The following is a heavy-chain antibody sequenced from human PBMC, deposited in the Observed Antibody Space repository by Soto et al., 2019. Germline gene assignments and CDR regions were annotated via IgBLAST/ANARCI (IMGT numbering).Heavy chain of an antibody. D-gene: IGHD6-13*01. CDR3: IRHKATRSWYFAY. J-gene: IGHJ4*02. V-gene: IGHV3-73*01. CDR2: IRSKANNYAT. Sequence: GGSLRLSCAASGFTFSASAMHWVRQTSGKGLEWVGRIRSKANNYATEYVASVKGRFTISRDDSKNTAYLQMNSLKAEDTAVYYCIRHKATRSWYFAYWGRGSLVTVSS. CDR1: GFTFSASA.